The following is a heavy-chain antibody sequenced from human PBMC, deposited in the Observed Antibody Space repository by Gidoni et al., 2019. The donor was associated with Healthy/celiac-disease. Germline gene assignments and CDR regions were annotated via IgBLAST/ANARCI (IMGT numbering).Heavy chain of an antibody. Sequence: QVQLVESGGGVVQPGRSLRLSCAASGFTFSSYGMHWVRQAPGKGLGWVAVIWYDGSNKYYADSVKGRFTISRDNSKNTLYLQMNSLRAEDTAVYYCARGHGGKQPYLDYWGQGTLVTVSS. CDR2: IWYDGSNK. CDR1: GFTFSSYG. V-gene: IGHV3-33*01. J-gene: IGHJ4*02. D-gene: IGHD1-26*01. CDR3: ARGHGGKQPYLDY.